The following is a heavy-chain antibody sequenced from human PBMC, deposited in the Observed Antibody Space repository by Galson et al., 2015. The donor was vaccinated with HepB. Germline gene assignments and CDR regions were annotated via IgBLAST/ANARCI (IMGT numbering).Heavy chain of an antibody. D-gene: IGHD3-22*01. CDR1: GFTFSSNE. J-gene: IGHJ4*02. CDR2: ISSSGSII. Sequence: SLRLSCAASGFTFSSNEMNWVRQAPGKGLEWLSYISSSGSIIHYADSVKGRFTISRDNAKNALYLQMNSLRADDTAIYYCARAGRLIQSFDYWSQGTLVTGSS. CDR3: ARAGRLIQSFDY. V-gene: IGHV3-48*03.